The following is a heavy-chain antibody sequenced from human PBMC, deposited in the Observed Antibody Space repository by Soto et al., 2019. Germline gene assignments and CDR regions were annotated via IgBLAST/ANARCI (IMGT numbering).Heavy chain of an antibody. Sequence: GGSLRLSCTTSGFSFASFAMTWVRQAPGKGLEWVATISGSDGKTYYADSVKGRFSISRDPSRNTLYLQMNSLRADDTAIYYCAKWSYLDYWGQGTRVTVSS. V-gene: IGHV3-23*01. CDR2: ISGSDGKT. J-gene: IGHJ4*02. D-gene: IGHD3-3*01. CDR1: GFSFASFA. CDR3: AKWSYLDY.